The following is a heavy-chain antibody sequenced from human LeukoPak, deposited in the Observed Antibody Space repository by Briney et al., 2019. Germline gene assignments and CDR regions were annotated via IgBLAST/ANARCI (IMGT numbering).Heavy chain of an antibody. CDR1: GFTVSSNY. CDR3: ARDQNGYYASGPGA. J-gene: IGHJ5*02. V-gene: IGHV3-53*01. CDR2: IYSGGST. Sequence: GGSLRLSCAASGFTVSSNYMSWVRQAPGKGLEWVSIIYSGGSTFYADSVKGRFTISRDNAKNSLYLQMNSLRAEDTALYYCARDQNGYYASGPGAWGQGTLVTVSS. D-gene: IGHD3-10*01.